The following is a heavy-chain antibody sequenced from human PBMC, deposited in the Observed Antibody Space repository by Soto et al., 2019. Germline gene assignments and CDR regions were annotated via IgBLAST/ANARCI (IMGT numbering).Heavy chain of an antibody. Sequence: ALRLSCATSGFPFSTNAMGWVRQAPGMGLEFVSLISGSGNTIYYADSVKGRFTISRDNSMNTVSLQMNSLRAEDTAVYYCAKVGYDTFGYYLRSFDCWGQGTLVTVSS. D-gene: IGHD2-2*03. CDR3: AKVGYDTFGYYLRSFDC. V-gene: IGHV3-23*01. CDR2: ISGSGNTI. J-gene: IGHJ4*02. CDR1: GFPFSTNA.